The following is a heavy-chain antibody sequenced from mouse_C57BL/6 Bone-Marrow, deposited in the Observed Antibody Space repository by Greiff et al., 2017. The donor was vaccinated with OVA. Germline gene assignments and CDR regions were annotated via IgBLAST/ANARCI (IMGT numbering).Heavy chain of an antibody. CDR3: ARRWLGFAY. CDR1: GFTFSSYG. Sequence: EVKLMESGGDLVKPGGSLKLSCAASGFTFSSYGMSWVRQTPDKRLEWVATISSGGSYTYYPDSVKGRFTISRDNAKNTLYLQVSSLKSEDTAMYYCARRWLGFAYWGQGTLVTVSA. V-gene: IGHV5-6*02. J-gene: IGHJ3*01. CDR2: ISSGGSYT. D-gene: IGHD2-2*01.